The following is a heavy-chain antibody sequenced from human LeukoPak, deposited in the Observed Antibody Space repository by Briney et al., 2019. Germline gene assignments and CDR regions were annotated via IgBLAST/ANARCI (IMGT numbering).Heavy chain of an antibody. Sequence: ASVKVSCKASGYTFTSYYMHWVRQAPGQGLEWMGIINPSGGSTSYAQKFQGRVTITADKSTSTAYMELSSLRSEDTAVYYCARVTMVRGVIRFDPWGQGTLVTVSS. D-gene: IGHD3-10*01. V-gene: IGHV1-46*01. CDR2: INPSGGST. J-gene: IGHJ5*02. CDR1: GYTFTSYY. CDR3: ARVTMVRGVIRFDP.